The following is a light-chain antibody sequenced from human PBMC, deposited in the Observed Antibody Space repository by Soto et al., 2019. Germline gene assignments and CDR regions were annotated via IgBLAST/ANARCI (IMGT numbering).Light chain of an antibody. CDR1: SGHSNYA. J-gene: IGLJ2*01. V-gene: IGLV4-69*01. CDR2: LNSDGSH. Sequence: QPVLTQSPSASASLGASVKRTCTLSSGHSNYAIAWHQQQSEKGPRYLMKLNSDGSHSKGDGIPDRFSGSSSGAERYLTISSLQSEDEAAYYCQTWGSGIVVFGGGTKLTVL. CDR3: QTWGSGIVV.